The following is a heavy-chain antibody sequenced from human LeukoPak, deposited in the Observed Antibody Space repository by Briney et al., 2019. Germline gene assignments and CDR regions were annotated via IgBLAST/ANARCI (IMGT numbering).Heavy chain of an antibody. D-gene: IGHD3-22*01. V-gene: IGHV3-74*01. CDR3: ARAPSEIGGYYPEYFRH. CDR2: IKSDGST. Sequence: SGGSLRLSCAASGFIFSSYAMSWVRQAPGKGLVWVSRIKSDGSTNYADSVKGRFTISRDNAKNTVSLQMNSLRAEDTGVYYCARAPSEIGGYYPEYFRHWGQGTLVTVSS. J-gene: IGHJ1*01. CDR1: GFIFSSYA.